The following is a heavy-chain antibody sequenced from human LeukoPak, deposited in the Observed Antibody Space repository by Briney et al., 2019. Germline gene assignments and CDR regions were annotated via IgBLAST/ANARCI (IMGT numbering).Heavy chain of an antibody. CDR2: INRDGSEK. CDR1: GFTFSSYW. V-gene: IGHV3-7*02. J-gene: IGHJ4*02. CDR3: ARVSPEIVVVTGTGAPDY. D-gene: IGHD2-21*02. Sequence: PGGSLRLSCAASGFTFSSYWMTWVRQAPGKGLEWVGNINRDGSEKYYADSVKGRFTISRDNAKNSLYLQMNSLRVEDTAVYYCARVSPEIVVVTGTGAPDYWGQGTLVTVSS.